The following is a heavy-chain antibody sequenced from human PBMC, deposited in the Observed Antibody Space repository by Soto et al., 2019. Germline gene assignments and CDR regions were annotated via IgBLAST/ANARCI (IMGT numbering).Heavy chain of an antibody. Sequence: EVQLLESGGGLVQPGGSLRLSCATSGFTFTTHAMSWVRQAPGKGLEWVSAVSGSGGGTYYADSVRGRFTVSRDISRNTLYLQMNSLRADDTATYYCAKGGLLYATSFIYYWGQGTLVTVSS. D-gene: IGHD2-8*01. CDR2: VSGSGGGT. CDR1: GFTFTTHA. J-gene: IGHJ4*02. CDR3: AKGGLLYATSFIYY. V-gene: IGHV3-23*01.